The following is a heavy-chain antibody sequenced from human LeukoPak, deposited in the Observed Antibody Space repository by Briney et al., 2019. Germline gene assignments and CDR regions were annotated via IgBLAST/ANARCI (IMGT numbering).Heavy chain of an antibody. CDR3: ARNTLGSSGWPYYYYYIDV. D-gene: IGHD6-19*01. CDR1: GFTFSSYA. J-gene: IGHJ6*03. V-gene: IGHV3-30-3*01. Sequence: GRSLRLSCAASGFTFSSYAMHWVRQAPGKGLEWVAVISYDGSNKYYADSVKGRFTISRDNSKNTLFLQMNSLRAEDTAVYYCARNTLGSSGWPYYYYYIDVWGKGTTVTVSS. CDR2: ISYDGSNK.